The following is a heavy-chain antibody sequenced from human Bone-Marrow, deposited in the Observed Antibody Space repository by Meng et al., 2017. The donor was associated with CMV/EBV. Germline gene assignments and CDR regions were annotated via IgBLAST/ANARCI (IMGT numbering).Heavy chain of an antibody. V-gene: IGHV4-39*07. J-gene: IGHJ5*02. CDR1: GGSISGSSYY. Sequence: SETLSLTCTVSGGSISGSSYYWAWIRQPPGKGLEWIGSIYYSGNTYYNPSLKSRVTISLDTSNNQFSLKLSSVTAADTAVYYCARDREEYYDFWSGFFGWFDPWDQGTLVTVSS. D-gene: IGHD3-3*01. CDR2: IYYSGNT. CDR3: ARDREEYYDFWSGFFGWFDP.